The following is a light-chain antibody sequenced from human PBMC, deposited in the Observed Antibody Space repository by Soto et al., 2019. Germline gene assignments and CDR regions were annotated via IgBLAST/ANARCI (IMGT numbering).Light chain of an antibody. J-gene: IGKJ5*01. V-gene: IGKV4-1*01. CDR2: WAS. CDR3: QQYHSDPIT. Sequence: DFVMTQSPDSLAVSLGERATINCKSSQSVFSSSTNKNYLAWFQQKPGQPPKLLIYWASTRKSGVPDRLSGSGSGTDFTLTITSLQAEDVAVYYCQQYHSDPITFGQGTRLEIK. CDR1: QSVFSSSTNKNY.